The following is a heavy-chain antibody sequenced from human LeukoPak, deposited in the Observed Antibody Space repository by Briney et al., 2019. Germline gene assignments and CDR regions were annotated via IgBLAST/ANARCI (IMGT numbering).Heavy chain of an antibody. J-gene: IGHJ4*02. V-gene: IGHV4-59*01. CDR1: GGFIRNYY. CDR2: TSDSGNT. D-gene: IGHD2-21*01. Sequence: SETLSLTCTVSGGFIRNYYWNWIRQPPGKGLEWIGYTSDSGNTDYNPSLKSRVTISVATSKNQFSLKLTSATAADTAVYYCARWHSHGRYFDYWGQGALVTVSS. CDR3: ARWHSHGRYFDY.